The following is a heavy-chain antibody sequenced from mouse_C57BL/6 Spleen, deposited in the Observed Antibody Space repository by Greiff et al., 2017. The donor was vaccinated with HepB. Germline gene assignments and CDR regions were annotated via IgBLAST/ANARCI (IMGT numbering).Heavy chain of an antibody. CDR1: GYTFTSYW. Sequence: VQLQQSGAELVMPGASVKLSCKASGYTFTSYWMHWVKQRPGQGLEWIGEIDPSDSYTNYNQKFKGKSTLTVAKSSSTAYMQLSSLTSEDSAVYYCARGYYGSSYWYFDVWGTGTTVTVSS. V-gene: IGHV1-69*01. CDR3: ARGYYGSSYWYFDV. CDR2: IDPSDSYT. D-gene: IGHD1-1*01. J-gene: IGHJ1*03.